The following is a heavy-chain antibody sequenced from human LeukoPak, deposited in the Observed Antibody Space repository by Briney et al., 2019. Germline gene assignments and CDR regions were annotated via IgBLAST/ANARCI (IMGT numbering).Heavy chain of an antibody. V-gene: IGHV3-23*01. CDR3: ARDDDDRSGSYHHPFYFDY. Sequence: GGSLRLSCVASGFTFSNYAMSWVRQAPGKGLVWISGISGSRGGTTYYADSVKGRFTISRDNSKNTVYLQMSSLRAEDTAVYYCARDDDDRSGSYHHPFYFDYWGQGTLVTVSS. CDR2: ISGSRGGTT. D-gene: IGHD3-22*01. CDR1: GFTFSNYA. J-gene: IGHJ4*02.